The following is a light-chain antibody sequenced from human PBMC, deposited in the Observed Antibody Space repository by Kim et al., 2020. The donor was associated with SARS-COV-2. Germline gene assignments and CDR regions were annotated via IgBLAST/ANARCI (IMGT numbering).Light chain of an antibody. Sequence: WSPGEGATLSCRASQSVSSYLAWYQQKPGQAPRLLIYDAYNRATGIPARFSGSGSGTDFTLTISSLEPEDFAVYYCQHRSNWPLTFGGGTKVDIK. J-gene: IGKJ4*01. V-gene: IGKV3-11*01. CDR3: QHRSNWPLT. CDR1: QSVSSY. CDR2: DAY.